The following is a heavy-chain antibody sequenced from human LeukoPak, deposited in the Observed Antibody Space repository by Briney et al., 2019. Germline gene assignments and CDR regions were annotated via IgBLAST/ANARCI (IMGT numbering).Heavy chain of an antibody. D-gene: IGHD2-2*01. V-gene: IGHV4-38-2*02. Sequence: SETLSLTCTVSGYSISSGYYWGWIRQPPGKGLEWIGSIYHSGSTYYNPSLKGRVTISVDTSKNQFSLKLSSVTTADTAVYYCARYESGDIVVVPAAIWGQGTLVTVSS. CDR3: ARYESGDIVVVPAAI. CDR2: IYHSGST. CDR1: GYSISSGYY. J-gene: IGHJ4*02.